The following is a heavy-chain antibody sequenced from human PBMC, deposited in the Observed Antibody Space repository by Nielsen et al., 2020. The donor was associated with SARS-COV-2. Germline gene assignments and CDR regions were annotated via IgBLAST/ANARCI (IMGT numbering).Heavy chain of an antibody. Sequence: WVRQAPGQGLERMGWMNPNSGNTGYAQKFQGRVTMTRNTSISTAYMELSSLRSEDTAVYYCARHNSPTIFGVVIEISGMDVWGQGTTVTVSS. D-gene: IGHD3-3*01. CDR2: MNPNSGNT. CDR3: ARHNSPTIFGVVIEISGMDV. J-gene: IGHJ6*02. V-gene: IGHV1-8*01.